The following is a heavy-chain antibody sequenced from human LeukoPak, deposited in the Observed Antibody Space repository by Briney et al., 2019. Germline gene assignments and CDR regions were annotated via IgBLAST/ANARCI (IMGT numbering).Heavy chain of an antibody. V-gene: IGHV4-30-2*01. CDR2: IYHSGST. Sequence: SETLSLTCGVSGGSISSGGFSWSWIRQPPGKGLEWIGYIYHSGSTYYKPSLKSRVTISIDRSKNYSSLNLSSVTAADTAVYYCAREYDYVWGSYRYRYFDYWGQGTLVTVSS. CDR1: GGSISSGGFS. D-gene: IGHD3-16*02. J-gene: IGHJ4*02. CDR3: AREYDYVWGSYRYRYFDY.